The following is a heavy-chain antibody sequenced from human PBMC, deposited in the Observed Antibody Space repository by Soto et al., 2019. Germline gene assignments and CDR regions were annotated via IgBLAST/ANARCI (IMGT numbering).Heavy chain of an antibody. CDR2: ISMTGSII. J-gene: IGHJ4*02. D-gene: IGHD6-19*01. V-gene: IGHV3-11*01. CDR1: GFTFTDYY. CDR3: ARDRGAVTGQYFDY. Sequence: GGSLRLSCAASGFTFTDYYMFWFRQAPGKGLEWVSYISMTGSIIYYADSVKGRFTISRDNAQNSLYLQMNSLRAEDTAVYYCARDRGAVTGQYFDYWGQGALVTVSS.